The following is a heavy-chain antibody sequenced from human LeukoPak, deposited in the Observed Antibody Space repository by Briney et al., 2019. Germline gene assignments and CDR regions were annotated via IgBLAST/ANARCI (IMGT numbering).Heavy chain of an antibody. CDR3: ARSPHLLLYYFDY. CDR2: ISYDGSNK. J-gene: IGHJ4*02. Sequence: PGRSLRLSCAASGFTFSSYAMHWVRQAPGKGLEWVAVISYDGSNKYYADSVKGRFTISRDNSKNTLYLQMNSLRAEDTAVYYCARSPHLLLYYFDYWGQGTLVTVSS. CDR1: GFTFSSYA. D-gene: IGHD2-15*01. V-gene: IGHV3-30*04.